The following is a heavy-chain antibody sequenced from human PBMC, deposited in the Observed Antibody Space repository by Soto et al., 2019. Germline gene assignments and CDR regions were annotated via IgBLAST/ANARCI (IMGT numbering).Heavy chain of an antibody. J-gene: IGHJ4*02. CDR3: ARGTRGYSSGWYDY. V-gene: IGHV4-34*01. D-gene: IGHD6-19*01. CDR2: INHSGST. CDR1: GGSFSGYY. Sequence: PSETLSLTCVVYGGSFSGYYWSWICQPPGKGLEWIGEINHSGSTNYNPSLKSRVTISVDTSKNQFSLKLSSVTAADTAVYYCARGTRGYSSGWYDYWGQGTLVTVSS.